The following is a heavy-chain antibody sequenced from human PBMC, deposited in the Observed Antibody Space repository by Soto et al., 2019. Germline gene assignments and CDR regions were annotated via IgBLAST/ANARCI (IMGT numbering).Heavy chain of an antibody. D-gene: IGHD5-12*01. V-gene: IGHV4-39*01. CDR1: GGSISSSSYY. J-gene: IGHJ5*02. CDR2: IYYSGST. Sequence: SETLSLTCTVSGGSISSSSYYWGWIRQPPGKGLEWIGSIYYSGSTYYNPSLKSRVTISVDTSKNQFSLKLSSVTAADTAVYYCARHVTAKRWLQKKEGRYNWFDPWGQGTLVTVSS. CDR3: ARHVTAKRWLQKKEGRYNWFDP.